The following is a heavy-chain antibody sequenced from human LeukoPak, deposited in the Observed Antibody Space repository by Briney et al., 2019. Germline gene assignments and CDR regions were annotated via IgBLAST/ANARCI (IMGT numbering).Heavy chain of an antibody. D-gene: IGHD6-13*01. Sequence: GASVKVSCKASGYTFTGYYMHWVRQAPGQGLEWMGWINPNSGGTNYAQKFQGRVTMTRDTSISTAYMELSRLRSDDTAVYYCARDLVGAAADYYYYGMDVWGQGTTVTVSS. V-gene: IGHV1-2*02. CDR3: ARDLVGAAADYYYYGMDV. CDR1: GYTFTGYY. J-gene: IGHJ6*02. CDR2: INPNSGGT.